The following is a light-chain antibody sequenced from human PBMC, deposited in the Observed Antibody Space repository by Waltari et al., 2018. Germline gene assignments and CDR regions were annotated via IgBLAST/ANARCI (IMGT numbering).Light chain of an antibody. Sequence: DIQMTQSPSSLSASVVDRVTITCRASQSVSSYLNWYQPKPGKAPKLLIYAASSLQSGVPSRFSGSGSGTDFTLTISSLQPEDVATYYCQQSYSTLWTFGQGTKVEIK. CDR1: QSVSSY. V-gene: IGKV1-39*01. CDR2: AAS. CDR3: QQSYSTLWT. J-gene: IGKJ1*01.